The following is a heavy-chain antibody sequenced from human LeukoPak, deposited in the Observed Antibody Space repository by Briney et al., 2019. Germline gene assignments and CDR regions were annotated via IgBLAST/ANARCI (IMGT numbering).Heavy chain of an antibody. D-gene: IGHD6-13*01. CDR1: GGTFSSYA. Sequence: GASVKVSCKASGGTFSSYAISWVRQAPGQGLEWMGGIVPIFGTANYAQKFQVRVTITADKSTSTAYMELSSLRSEDTAVYYCARDRIAAAGANNWFDPWGQGTLVTVSS. J-gene: IGHJ5*02. V-gene: IGHV1-69*06. CDR2: IVPIFGTA. CDR3: ARDRIAAAGANNWFDP.